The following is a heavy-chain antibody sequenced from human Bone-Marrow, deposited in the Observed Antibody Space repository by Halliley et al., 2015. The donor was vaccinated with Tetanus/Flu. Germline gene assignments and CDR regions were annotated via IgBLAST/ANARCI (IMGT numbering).Heavy chain of an antibody. D-gene: IGHD1-20*01. CDR1: GFTFSAYG. J-gene: IGHJ4*02. Sequence: AASGFTFSAYGIHWVRQAPGKGLQWMSFISFDGSSKYYADSVRGRFTISRDNSKNTLYLQMDSLRGDDTALYYCARANWNNADYFDYWGQGTLVIVSS. CDR3: ARANWNNADYFDY. V-gene: IGHV3-30-3*01. CDR2: ISFDGSSK.